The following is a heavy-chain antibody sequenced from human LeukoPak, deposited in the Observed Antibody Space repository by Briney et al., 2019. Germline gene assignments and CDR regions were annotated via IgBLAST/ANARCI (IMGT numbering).Heavy chain of an antibody. Sequence: GGSLRLSCAASGFSFSSCAMSWVRQAPGKGLEWVSAISASGGLTYYADSVKGRFTISRDNSKNTLYMQMNSLRAEDTAVYYCAKRGAPYDSSGYRFDYWGQGTLVTVSS. D-gene: IGHD3-22*01. V-gene: IGHV3-23*01. CDR1: GFSFSSCA. CDR3: AKRGAPYDSSGYRFDY. CDR2: ISASGGLT. J-gene: IGHJ4*02.